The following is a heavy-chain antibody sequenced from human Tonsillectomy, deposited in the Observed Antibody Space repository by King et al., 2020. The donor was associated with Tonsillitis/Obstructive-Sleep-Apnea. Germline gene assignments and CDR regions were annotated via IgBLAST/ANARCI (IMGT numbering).Heavy chain of an antibody. Sequence: QLVQSGGGLVQTGGSLRLSCAASGFTFSSFAMSWVRQAPGKGLVWVSAISASGGSTYYADSVKGRFTISRDNSKNTLYLHMNSLRADDTAVYYCAKEPLWFEELVLNSDYWGQGTLVTVSS. CDR2: ISASGGST. CDR1: GFTFSSFA. J-gene: IGHJ4*02. V-gene: IGHV3-23*04. CDR3: AKEPLWFEELVLNSDY. D-gene: IGHD3-10*01.